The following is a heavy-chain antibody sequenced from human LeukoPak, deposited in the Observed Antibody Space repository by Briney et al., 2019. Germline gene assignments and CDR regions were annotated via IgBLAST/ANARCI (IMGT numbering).Heavy chain of an antibody. V-gene: IGHV4-4*07. J-gene: IGHJ4*02. D-gene: IGHD6-6*01. CDR3: ARESYSSSYLFDF. CDR1: GGSISSYY. Sequence: SETLSLTCTVSGGSISSYYWSWIRQPAGKGLEWIGRIYASGSTNYNPSLKSRVTMSVDTSKNQISLKVNSVTAADTAVYYCARESYSSSYLFDFWGQGTLVTVSS. CDR2: IYASGST.